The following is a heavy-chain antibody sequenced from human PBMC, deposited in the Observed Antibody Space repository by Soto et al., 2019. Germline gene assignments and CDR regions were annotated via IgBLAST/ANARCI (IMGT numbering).Heavy chain of an antibody. Sequence: SGPTLVNPTQTLTLTCTFSGFSLSTNGVRVGWLRQPPRVALEWLAIISWNDEKHYSPSLKNRLTITKDTSKNQVVLTMTNMDPVDTATYYCAHRRVWSSEWYDWFAPWGQGMLVTVSS. J-gene: IGHJ5*02. CDR3: AHRRVWSSEWYDWFAP. CDR2: ISWNDEK. V-gene: IGHV2-5*01. D-gene: IGHD6-19*01. CDR1: GFSLSTNGVR.